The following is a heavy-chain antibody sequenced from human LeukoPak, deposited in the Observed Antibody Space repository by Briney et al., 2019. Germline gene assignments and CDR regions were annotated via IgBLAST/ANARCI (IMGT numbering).Heavy chain of an antibody. Sequence: GGSLRLSCAASGFTFSSNWMHWVRQVPGKGLVWLSRVNSDGSSTYYADSVRGRFTISRDNAKNTLYLQMSSLRAEDSAVYYCARGLVTASTFYYYFMDVWGKGTTVTVSS. V-gene: IGHV3-74*01. CDR2: VNSDGSST. CDR1: GFTFSSNW. D-gene: IGHD2-21*02. J-gene: IGHJ6*03. CDR3: ARGLVTASTFYYYFMDV.